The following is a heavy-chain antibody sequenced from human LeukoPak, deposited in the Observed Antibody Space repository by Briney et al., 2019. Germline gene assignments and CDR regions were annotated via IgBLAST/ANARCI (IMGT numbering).Heavy chain of an antibody. CDR1: GYTFTAYY. CDR2: INPNSGGT. J-gene: IGHJ4*02. CDR3: ARAAVAGPPPLVDY. D-gene: IGHD6-19*01. V-gene: IGHV1-2*02. Sequence: WASVKVSCKASGYTFTAYYMHWVRQAPGQGLEWMGWINPNSGGTNYARKFQGRVTMTRDTSISTAYMELSRLRSDDTAVYYCARAAVAGPPPLVDYWGQGTLVTVSS.